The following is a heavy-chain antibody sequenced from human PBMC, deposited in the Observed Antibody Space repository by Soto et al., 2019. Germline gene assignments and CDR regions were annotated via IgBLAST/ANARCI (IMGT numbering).Heavy chain of an antibody. V-gene: IGHV6-1*01. Sequence: PSQTLSLTCAISGDSVSSNSAARNWIRQSPSRGLEWLGRTYYRSKWYNDYAVSVKSRITTNPDTSKNQFSLQLNSVTPEDTAVYYCARDGIQLWSSVYYYYGMDVWGQGTTVTVSS. D-gene: IGHD5-18*01. CDR2: TYYRSKWYN. J-gene: IGHJ6*02. CDR1: GDSVSSNSAA. CDR3: ARDGIQLWSSVYYYYGMDV.